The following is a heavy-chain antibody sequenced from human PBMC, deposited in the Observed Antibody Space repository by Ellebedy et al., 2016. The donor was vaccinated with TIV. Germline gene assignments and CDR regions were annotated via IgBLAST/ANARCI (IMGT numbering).Heavy chain of an antibody. CDR3: VRGRLSAFNI. J-gene: IGHJ3*02. CDR2: TYYRSKWYL. V-gene: IGHV6-1*01. CDR1: GDSVSSSSVA. Sequence: SQTLSLTXXISGDSVSSSSVAWNWIRQSPSRGLEWLGRTYYRSKWYLDYAVSLRSRITINLDTSNNHLSLQMNSVTPEDTATYYCVRGRLSAFNIWGQGTMVTVSS.